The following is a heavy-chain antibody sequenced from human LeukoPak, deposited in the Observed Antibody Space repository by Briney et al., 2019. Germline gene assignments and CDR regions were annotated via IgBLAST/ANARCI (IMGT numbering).Heavy chain of an antibody. CDR1: GFTFSNYN. CDR2: ISYDGSNK. Sequence: PGGSLRLSCAASGFTFSNYNMNWVRQAPGKGLEWVAVISYDGSNKYYADSVKGRFTISRDNSKNALYLQMNSLRAEDTAVYYCARDNRRYSSNGDFDYWGQGTLVTVSS. CDR3: ARDNRRYSSNGDFDY. V-gene: IGHV3-30*03. D-gene: IGHD6-13*01. J-gene: IGHJ4*02.